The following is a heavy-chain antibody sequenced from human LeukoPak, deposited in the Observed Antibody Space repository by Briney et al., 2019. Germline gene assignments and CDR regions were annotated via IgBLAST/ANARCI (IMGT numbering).Heavy chain of an antibody. Sequence: EASVNVSCKVSGYTLTELSMHWVRQAPGKGLEWMGGFDPEDGETIYAQKFQGRVTMTEDTSTDTAYMELSSLRSEDTAVYYCATHSSSSARTQNFDYWGQGTLVTVSS. CDR3: ATHSSSSARTQNFDY. J-gene: IGHJ4*02. CDR2: FDPEDGET. CDR1: GYTLTELS. V-gene: IGHV1-24*01. D-gene: IGHD6-6*01.